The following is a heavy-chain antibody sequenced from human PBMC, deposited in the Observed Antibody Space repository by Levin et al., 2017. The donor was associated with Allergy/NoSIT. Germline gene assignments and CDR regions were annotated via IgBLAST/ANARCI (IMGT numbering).Heavy chain of an antibody. V-gene: IGHV4-34*01. J-gene: IGHJ4*02. CDR3: ARGLIRSAVAGLTPPRPPGV. CDR1: GGSFSGYY. CDR2: INHSGST. Sequence: NTSETLSLTCAVYGGSFSGYYWSWIRQPPGKGLEWIGEINHSGSTNYNPSLKSRVTISVDTSKNQFSLKLSSVTAADTAVYYCARGLIRSAVAGLTPPRPPGVWGQGTLVTVSS. D-gene: IGHD6-19*01.